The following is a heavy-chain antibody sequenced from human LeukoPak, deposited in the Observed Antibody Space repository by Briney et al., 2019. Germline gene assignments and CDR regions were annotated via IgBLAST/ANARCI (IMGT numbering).Heavy chain of an antibody. J-gene: IGHJ4*02. CDR2: INPSGGST. CDR1: GYTXTSYY. Sequence: ASVKVSCKASGYTXTSYYMHGVRQAPGQGLELMGIINPSGGSTSYAQKFQGRVTMTRDTSTSTVYMELSSLRSEDTAVYYCARAYGSGSYTLLFFDYWGQGTLVTVSS. D-gene: IGHD3-10*01. CDR3: ARAYGSGSYTLLFFDY. V-gene: IGHV1-46*01.